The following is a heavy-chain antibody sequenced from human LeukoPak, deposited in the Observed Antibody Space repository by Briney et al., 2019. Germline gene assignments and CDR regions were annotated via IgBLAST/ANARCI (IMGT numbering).Heavy chain of an antibody. CDR2: IYYSGST. CDR1: GGSISSGGYY. CDR3: ARRSIAARRSFDY. Sequence: PSETLFLTCTVSGGSISSGGYYWNWIRQHPGKGLEWIGYIYYSGSTYYNPSLKSRVTISVDTSKNQFSLKLSSVTAADTAVYYCARRSIAARRSFDYWGQGTLVTVSS. V-gene: IGHV4-31*03. J-gene: IGHJ4*02. D-gene: IGHD6-6*01.